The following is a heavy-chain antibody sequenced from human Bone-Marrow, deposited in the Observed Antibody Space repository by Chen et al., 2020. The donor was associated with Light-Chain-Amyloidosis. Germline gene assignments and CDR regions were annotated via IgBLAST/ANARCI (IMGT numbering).Heavy chain of an antibody. CDR3: AKDISYDDILPGYPADAFDI. CDR1: GFAFSSYA. V-gene: IGHV3-23*04. D-gene: IGHD3-9*01. J-gene: IGHJ3*02. CDR2: SSGSGGSR. Sequence: EVQLVESGGGLLQRGGSLRLSCAASGFAFSSYAMSWVRQAPGKGLEWVSTSSGSGGSRYYGDSVKGRLTISGDNAKNALFLEMNSLRAEETGVYYCAKDISYDDILPGYPADAFDIWGQGTMVTVSS.